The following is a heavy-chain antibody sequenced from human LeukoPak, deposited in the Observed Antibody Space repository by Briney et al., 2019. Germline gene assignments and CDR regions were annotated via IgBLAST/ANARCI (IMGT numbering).Heavy chain of an antibody. D-gene: IGHD3-22*01. J-gene: IGHJ4*02. Sequence: SQTLSLTCAISGESVSRNDAAWSWIRQSPSRGLEWLGRTYYRSKWYDDYAVSVKSRITINPDTSKNQFSLQLNSVTPEDTAVYYCARGNYYDSSGRFDYWGQGTLVTVSS. CDR2: TYYRSKWYD. CDR1: GESVSRNDAA. CDR3: ARGNYYDSSGRFDY. V-gene: IGHV6-1*01.